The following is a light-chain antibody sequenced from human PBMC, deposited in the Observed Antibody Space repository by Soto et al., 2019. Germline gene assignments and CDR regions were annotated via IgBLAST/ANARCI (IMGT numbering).Light chain of an antibody. CDR2: AAS. V-gene: IGKV1-27*01. Sequence: IQLTQSPSSLSASVGDRVTITCRASRGISSYLAWYQQKPGKVPKLLIYAASTLQSGVPSRFSGSGSGTDFTLTISSLQPEDVATYYCQKCGVAPFTFGGGTKVEI. J-gene: IGKJ4*01. CDR3: QKCGVAPFT. CDR1: RGISSY.